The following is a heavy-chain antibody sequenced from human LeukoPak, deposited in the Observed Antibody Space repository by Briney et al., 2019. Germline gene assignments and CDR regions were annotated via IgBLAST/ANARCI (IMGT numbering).Heavy chain of an antibody. J-gene: IGHJ4*02. D-gene: IGHD4-17*01. CDR3: ARSSLTTVTTAYY. CDR2: ISSSSSYI. V-gene: IGHV3-21*01. CDR1: GFTFSSYS. Sequence: GGSLRLSCAASGFTFSSYSMNWVRQAPGKGLEWVSSISSSSSYIYYADSVKGRFTISRDNAKNSLYLQMNSLRAEDTAVYYCARSSLTTVTTAYYWGQGTLVTVSS.